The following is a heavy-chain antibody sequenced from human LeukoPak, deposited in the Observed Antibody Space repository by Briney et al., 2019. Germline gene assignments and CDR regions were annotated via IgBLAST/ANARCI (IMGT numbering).Heavy chain of an antibody. D-gene: IGHD3-10*01. J-gene: IGHJ5*02. CDR1: GYTFTGYY. Sequence: ASVKVSCKASGYTFTGYYMHWVRQAPGQGLEWVGWINPNSGGTNYAQKFQGRVTMTSDTSISTAYMELSRLRSDDTAVYYCARDLFGDASNWFDPWGQGTLVTVSS. CDR3: ARDLFGDASNWFDP. V-gene: IGHV1-2*02. CDR2: INPNSGGT.